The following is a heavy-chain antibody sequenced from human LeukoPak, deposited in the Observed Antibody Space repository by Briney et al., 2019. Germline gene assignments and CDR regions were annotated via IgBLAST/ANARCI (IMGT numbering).Heavy chain of an antibody. CDR1: GFTFRSYE. CDR2: ISSAGDT. CDR3: ARGGHDQGLGYDYYIDV. V-gene: IGHV3-13*01. Sequence: GWSLRVSCAASGFTFRSYEMHWVGQATGKGRGWVSAISSAGDTYYPGTVKGRFTISRENAKNTLYLQMNSLRAGDTAVYYCARGGHDQGLGYDYYIDVWGKGTTVTVSS. D-gene: IGHD2-2*01. J-gene: IGHJ6*03.